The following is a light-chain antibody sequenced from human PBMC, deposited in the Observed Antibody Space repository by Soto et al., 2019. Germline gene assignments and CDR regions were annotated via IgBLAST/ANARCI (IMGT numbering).Light chain of an antibody. V-gene: IGKV3-15*01. Sequence: EIVMTQSPATLSVSPGERATLSCRASQSVRGNLAWYQQKPGQSPRLLIFGASTRATGVPDRFSGGGSGTEFTLTISRLQSEDFVVYYCQKYNSWPPITFGQGTRLEIK. CDR2: GAS. CDR1: QSVRGN. CDR3: QKYNSWPPIT. J-gene: IGKJ5*01.